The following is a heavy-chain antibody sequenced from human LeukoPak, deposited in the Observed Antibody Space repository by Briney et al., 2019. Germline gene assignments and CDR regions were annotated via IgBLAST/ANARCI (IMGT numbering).Heavy chain of an antibody. J-gene: IGHJ6*03. CDR3: AGERVVAATSPMDV. V-gene: IGHV1-2*06. CDR2: INPNSGGT. D-gene: IGHD2-15*01. Sequence: ASVKVSCKASVYTFTGYYVHWVRQAPGQGLEWMGRINPNSGGTNYAQKFQGRVTMTRDTSISTAYMELSRLRSDDTAVYYCAGERVVAATSPMDVWGKGTTVTVSS. CDR1: VYTFTGYY.